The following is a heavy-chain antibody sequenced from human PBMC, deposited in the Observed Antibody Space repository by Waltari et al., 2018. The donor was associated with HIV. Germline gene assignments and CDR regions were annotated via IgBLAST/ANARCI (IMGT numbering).Heavy chain of an antibody. CDR1: GGSFSGYY. D-gene: IGHD2-15*01. V-gene: IGHV4-34*01. CDR3: ARGQGGEMATLDY. CDR2: INHSGST. J-gene: IGHJ4*02. Sequence: QVQLQQWGAGLLKPSETLSLTCAVYGGSFSGYYWSWIRQPPGKGLEWIGEINHSGSTNYNPSLKSRVTISVDTSKNQFSLKLSSVTAADTAVYYCARGQGGEMATLDYWGQGTLVTVSS.